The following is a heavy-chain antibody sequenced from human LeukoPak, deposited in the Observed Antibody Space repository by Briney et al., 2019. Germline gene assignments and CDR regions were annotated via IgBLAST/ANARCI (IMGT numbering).Heavy chain of an antibody. CDR2: IYYSGST. J-gene: IGHJ4*02. D-gene: IGHD4-23*01. CDR3: AREHDYGGNPAFDY. CDR1: GGSISSGGYY. Sequence: SETLSLTCTVSGGSISSGGYYWSWISQHPGKGLEWIGYIYYSGSTYYNPSLKSRVTISVDTSKNQFSLKLSSVTAADTAVYYCAREHDYGGNPAFDYWGQGTLVTVSS. V-gene: IGHV4-31*03.